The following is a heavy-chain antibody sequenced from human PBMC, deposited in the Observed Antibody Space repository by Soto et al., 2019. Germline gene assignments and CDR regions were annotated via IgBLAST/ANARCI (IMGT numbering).Heavy chain of an antibody. V-gene: IGHV1-18*01. Sequence: ASAKVSCKASDYTFTSYGISWVRQAPGQGLEWMGWISAYIGNTNYAQKLQGRVTMTTDTSTSTAYMELRSLRSDDTAVYYCARGQSPSITMVRGVIVDYGMDVWGQGTTVTVSS. D-gene: IGHD3-10*01. CDR1: DYTFTSYG. CDR2: ISAYIGNT. CDR3: ARGQSPSITMVRGVIVDYGMDV. J-gene: IGHJ6*02.